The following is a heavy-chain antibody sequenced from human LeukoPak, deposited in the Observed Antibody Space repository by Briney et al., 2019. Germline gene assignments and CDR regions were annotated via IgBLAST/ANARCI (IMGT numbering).Heavy chain of an antibody. V-gene: IGHV4-34*01. CDR1: GGSFSGYY. CDR3: ARAPGAALD. CDR2: INHSGST. J-gene: IGHJ4*02. D-gene: IGHD2-15*01. Sequence: SETLSLTCAVYGGSFSGYYWSWIRQPPGKGLEWIGEINHSGSTNYNPSLKSRVTISVDTSKNQFSLKPSSVTAADTAVYYCARAPGAALDWGQGTLVTVSS.